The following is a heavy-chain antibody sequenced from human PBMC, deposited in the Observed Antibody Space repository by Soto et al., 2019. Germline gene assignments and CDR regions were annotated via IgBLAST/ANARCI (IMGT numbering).Heavy chain of an antibody. J-gene: IGHJ4*02. CDR1: GFTFNSYW. Sequence: EVQLVESGGGLVQPGESLRLSCVGSGFTFNSYWMGWVRQAPGKGPQWVANIGRDGSEKSYVDSLKGRFTISRDKARRSVHLQMNSLGVDDTAVYYCAAWPLSSWFDYWGRGILVTVSS. V-gene: IGHV3-7*05. D-gene: IGHD6-13*01. CDR2: IGRDGSEK. CDR3: AAWPLSSWFDY.